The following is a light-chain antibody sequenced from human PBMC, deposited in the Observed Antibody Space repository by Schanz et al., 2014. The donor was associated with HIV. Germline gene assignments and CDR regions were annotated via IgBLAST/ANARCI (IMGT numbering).Light chain of an antibody. Sequence: QSVLTQPPSASGTPGQRVTISCSGSSSNFRSNAVNWYQQLPGAAPKLLIQADIQRPSGVPDRFSGSSSGTSASLAISGLQSEDEADYYCAAWDDSLNGWVFGGGTKLTVL. CDR1: SSNFRSNA. V-gene: IGLV1-44*01. CDR2: ADI. J-gene: IGLJ3*02. CDR3: AAWDDSLNGWV.